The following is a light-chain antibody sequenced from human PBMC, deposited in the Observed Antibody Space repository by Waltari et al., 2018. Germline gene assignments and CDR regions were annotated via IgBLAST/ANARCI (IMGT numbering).Light chain of an antibody. CDR2: KDS. CDR1: KLGDKY. Sequence: SYDLTQPPSVSVSPGQTASITCSGDKLGDKYACWYQQKPGQSPVVVIYKDSQRPSGIPERFSGSNSGNTATLTISGAQALGEADYYCQAWDSNVVIFGGGTKLTVL. CDR3: QAWDSNVVI. J-gene: IGLJ2*01. V-gene: IGLV3-1*01.